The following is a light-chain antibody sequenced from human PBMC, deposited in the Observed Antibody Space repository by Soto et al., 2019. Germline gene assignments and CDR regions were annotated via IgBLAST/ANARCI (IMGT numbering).Light chain of an antibody. CDR2: EVS. J-gene: IGLJ2*01. CDR1: SSDFASYNF. CDR3: SSYTTTSTLII. V-gene: IGLV2-14*01. Sequence: QSALTQPASVSASPGQSITISCTGTSSDFASYNFVSWYQHYPGKAPKLIIYEVSNRPSGVSNRFSGSKSGNTASLTISGLQAEHEADYYCSSYTTTSTLIIFGGGTKLTVL.